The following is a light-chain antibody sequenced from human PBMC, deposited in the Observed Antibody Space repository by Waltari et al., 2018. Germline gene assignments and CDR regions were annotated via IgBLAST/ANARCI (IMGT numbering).Light chain of an antibody. V-gene: IGKV3-15*01. CDR2: HSS. J-gene: IGKJ1*01. CDR3: QQYNYWPPGT. CDR1: QSIGFS. Sequence: TVVAQSPGTLSVSPGERVTISCGTSQSIGFSLAWYQQKPGQAPRLLMFHSSTRAPGIPARVSGSGSETEFTLTIGSLQSEDFAVYYVQQYNYWPPGTFGQGTKVEL.